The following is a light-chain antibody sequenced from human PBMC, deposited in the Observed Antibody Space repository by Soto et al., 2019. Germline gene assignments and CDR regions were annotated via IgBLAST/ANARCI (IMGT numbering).Light chain of an antibody. CDR3: QQYTGPPTT. Sequence: EIVLTQSPGTLSLSPGERATLSCSASHFVASSYVAWYQQKPGQAPRLLIYGASSRATGIPDRFSGSGSGTDFTLTISRLEPEDFAVYFCQQYTGPPTTFGQGTRLEIK. CDR2: GAS. J-gene: IGKJ5*01. V-gene: IGKV3-20*01. CDR1: HFVASSY.